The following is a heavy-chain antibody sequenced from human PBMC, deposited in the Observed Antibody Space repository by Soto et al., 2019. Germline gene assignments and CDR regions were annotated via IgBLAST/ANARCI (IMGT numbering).Heavy chain of an antibody. J-gene: IGHJ5*02. CDR2: IYYSGST. CDR3: ARGWLGTVTWSLNWFAP. V-gene: IGHV4-59*01. D-gene: IGHD4-17*01. Sequence: PSETLSLTCTVSGGSISSYYWSWIRQPPGKGLEWIGYIYYSGSTNYNPSLKSRVTISVDTSKNQFSLKLSSVTAADTAVYYCARGWLGTVTWSLNWFAPWSQGSFVTGSS. CDR1: GGSISSYY.